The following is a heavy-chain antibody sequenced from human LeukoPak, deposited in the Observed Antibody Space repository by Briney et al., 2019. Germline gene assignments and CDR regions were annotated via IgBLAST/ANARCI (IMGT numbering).Heavy chain of an antibody. CDR3: ARLQSVYSSGWHFDY. CDR1: AGSIRTYY. V-gene: IGHV4-59*08. Sequence: ASETLSLTCSVSAGSIRTYYSSWIRQPPGKGLEWIGYIYYSGSTNYNPSLKSRVTISVDTSKNTCSLKLSSVTCADRDVYYCARLQSVYSSGWHFDYWGQGTLVTVSS. CDR2: IYYSGST. J-gene: IGHJ4*02. D-gene: IGHD6-19*01.